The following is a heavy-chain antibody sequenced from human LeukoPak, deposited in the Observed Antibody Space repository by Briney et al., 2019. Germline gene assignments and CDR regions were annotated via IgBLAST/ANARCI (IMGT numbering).Heavy chain of an antibody. J-gene: IGHJ5*02. CDR2: INPNSGDT. Sequence: ASVKVSCKASGYTFTGYYLHWLRQAPGHGLEWMGWINPNSGDTNYAQKFQGRVTMTRDTSISTAYMDLRRLKSDDTAVYFCARGSLEYCSGGSCYSGRNWFDPWGQGTLVTVSS. CDR3: ARGSLEYCSGGSCYSGRNWFDP. V-gene: IGHV1-2*02. CDR1: GYTFTGYY. D-gene: IGHD2-15*01.